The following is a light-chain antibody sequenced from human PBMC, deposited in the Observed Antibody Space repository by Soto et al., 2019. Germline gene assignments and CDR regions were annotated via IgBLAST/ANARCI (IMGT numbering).Light chain of an antibody. V-gene: IGLV2-14*01. CDR3: NSYTSSRTYV. CDR2: DVS. J-gene: IGLJ1*01. CDR1: TSDVGRYNY. Sequence: QSALTQPASVSGSPGQSMTIACNGTTSDVGRYNYVSWYQQHPGKAPKLIIYDVSNRPSGVSNRFSGSKSGNTASLTISGLQAEDGADYYCNSYTSSRTYVFGTGTKVTVL.